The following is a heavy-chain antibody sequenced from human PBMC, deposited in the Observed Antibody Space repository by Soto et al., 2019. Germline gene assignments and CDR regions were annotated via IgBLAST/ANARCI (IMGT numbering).Heavy chain of an antibody. CDR2: ISPNSGDT. Sequence: ASVKVSCKASGYTFTGYYIHWVRQTPGQGLEWMGWISPNSGDTHYAQRFQGRVTMTRDTSITAAYMDLSRLRSDDTAVYYCVRGYCSGAACSPYFDYWGQGTLVTVSS. J-gene: IGHJ4*02. CDR1: GYTFTGYY. CDR3: VRGYCSGAACSPYFDY. D-gene: IGHD2-15*01. V-gene: IGHV1-2*02.